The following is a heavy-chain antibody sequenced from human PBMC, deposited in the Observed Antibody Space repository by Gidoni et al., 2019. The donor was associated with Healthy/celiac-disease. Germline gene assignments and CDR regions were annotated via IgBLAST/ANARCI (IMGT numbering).Heavy chain of an antibody. J-gene: IGHJ6*02. V-gene: IGHV3-23*01. CDR3: AKGGAGRYYYYGMDV. CDR1: GFTFSSYA. D-gene: IGHD6-13*01. Sequence: EVQLLESGGGLVQHGGSLRLSCAASGFTFSSYAMSWVRQAPGKGLEWVSAISGSGGSTYYADSVKGRFTISRDNSKNTLYLQMNSLRAEDTAVYYCAKGGAGRYYYYGMDVWGQGTTVTVSS. CDR2: ISGSGGST.